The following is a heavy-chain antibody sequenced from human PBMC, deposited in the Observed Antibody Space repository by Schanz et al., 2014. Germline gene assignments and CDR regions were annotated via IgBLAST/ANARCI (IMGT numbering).Heavy chain of an antibody. CDR3: VKTDAGWRFDY. Sequence: EAQLVESGGGLVKPGGSLRLSCATSGFTFTTFAMTWVRQAPGKGLEWVSGISDRGDGTNYGDSVRGRFTISRDNSRNTVYLQMNNVGVDDTATYYCVKTDAGWRFDYWGQGTLVIVSS. J-gene: IGHJ4*02. CDR2: ISDRGDGT. D-gene: IGHD6-19*01. CDR1: GFTFTTFA. V-gene: IGHV3-23*04.